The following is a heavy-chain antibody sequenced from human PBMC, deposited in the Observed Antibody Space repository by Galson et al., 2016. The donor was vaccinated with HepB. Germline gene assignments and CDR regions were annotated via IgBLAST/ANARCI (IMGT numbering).Heavy chain of an antibody. V-gene: IGHV3-15*01. CDR3: ATEVFGMPFNSDY. CDR1: GFTFSNVW. CDR2: IRSKTAGGTT. J-gene: IGHJ4*02. Sequence: SLRLSCAASGFTFSNVWMNWVRQAPGKGLEWDGRIRSKTAGGTTDYAAPVKGRFTVSRDDSKNTLFLQMSSLETDDTAVYYCATEVFGMPFNSDYWGQGTVVTVSS. D-gene: IGHD2-2*01.